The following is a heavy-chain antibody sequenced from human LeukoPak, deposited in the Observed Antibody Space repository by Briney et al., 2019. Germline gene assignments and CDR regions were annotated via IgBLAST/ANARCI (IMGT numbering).Heavy chain of an antibody. D-gene: IGHD6-19*01. CDR3: ARDPKGSGWYLS. J-gene: IGHJ4*02. Sequence: QVQLQESGPGLVKPSQTLSLTCTVSGGSITSGGYYWSWIRQPPGKGLEWIGYIYHSGSTYYNPSLKSRVTISVDRSKNQFSLKLNSVTAADTAVYYCARDPKGSGWYLSWGQGTLVTVSS. V-gene: IGHV4-30-2*01. CDR2: IYHSGST. CDR1: GGSITSGGYY.